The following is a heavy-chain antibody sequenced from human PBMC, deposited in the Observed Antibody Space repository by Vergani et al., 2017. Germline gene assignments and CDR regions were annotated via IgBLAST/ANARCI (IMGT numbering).Heavy chain of an antibody. Sequence: QVQLQESGPGLVKPSQTLSLTCSVSGDSISSGVYYWNWIRQHPGKGLEWIGYIYYSGSTYYNPSLKSRVTISVDTSKNQFSLKLSSVTAADTAVYYCARKAYSRRGFVAFDYWGQGTLVTVSS. V-gene: IGHV4-30-4*01. CDR3: ARKAYSRRGFVAFDY. CDR1: GDSISSGVYY. J-gene: IGHJ4*02. D-gene: IGHD5-12*01. CDR2: IYYSGST.